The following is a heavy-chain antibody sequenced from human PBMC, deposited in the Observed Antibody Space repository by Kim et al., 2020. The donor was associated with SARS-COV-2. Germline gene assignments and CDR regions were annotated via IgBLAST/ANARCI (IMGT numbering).Heavy chain of an antibody. V-gene: IGHV3-33*05. Sequence: GGSLRLSCAASGFTVSSYGMHWVRQAPGKGLEWVAVISYDGSNKYYADSVKGRFTISRDNSKNTLYLQMNSLRAEDTAVYYCARDLPHYYGSGSYYYSYYGMDVWGQGTTVTVSS. D-gene: IGHD3-10*01. CDR3: ARDLPHYYGSGSYYYSYYGMDV. J-gene: IGHJ6*02. CDR2: ISYDGSNK. CDR1: GFTVSSYG.